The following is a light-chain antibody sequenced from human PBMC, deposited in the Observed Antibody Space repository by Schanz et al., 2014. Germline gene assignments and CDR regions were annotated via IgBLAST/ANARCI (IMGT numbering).Light chain of an antibody. CDR2: EGS. CDR1: SSDVGSYNL. Sequence: QSALTQPASVSGSPGQSITISCTGTSSDVGSYNLVSWYQQHPGKAPKLMIYEGSKRPSGVPDRLSGSKSGTSASLAISGLRSEDEADYYCAAWDDSLSGLWVFGGGTKLTVL. CDR3: AAWDDSLSGLWV. J-gene: IGLJ3*02. V-gene: IGLV2-14*02.